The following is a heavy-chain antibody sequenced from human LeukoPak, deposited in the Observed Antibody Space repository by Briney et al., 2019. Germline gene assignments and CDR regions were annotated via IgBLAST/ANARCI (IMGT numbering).Heavy chain of an antibody. Sequence: QAGGSLRLSCAASGFTFSTYTIHWVRQAPGEGLEYVSAISGNGGSTYYANSVKGRFTICRDNSKNTLYLQMGSLRAEDMAVYYCARGVGFSTGWYYFDYWGQGTLVTVSS. V-gene: IGHV3-64*01. CDR1: GFTFSTYT. D-gene: IGHD6-19*01. CDR3: ARGVGFSTGWYYFDY. CDR2: ISGNGGST. J-gene: IGHJ4*02.